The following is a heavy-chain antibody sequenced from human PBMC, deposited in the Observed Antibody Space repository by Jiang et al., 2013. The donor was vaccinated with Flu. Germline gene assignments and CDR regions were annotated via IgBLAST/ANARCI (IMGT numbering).Heavy chain of an antibody. CDR3: ARRAYSSSPFDP. D-gene: IGHD6-13*01. CDR2: IYYSGST. V-gene: IGHV4-39*01. Sequence: ECIGSIYYSGSTYYNPSLESRVTISVDSSKNQFSLKLSSVTAADTAVYYCARRAYSSSPFDPWGQGTLVTVSS. J-gene: IGHJ5*02.